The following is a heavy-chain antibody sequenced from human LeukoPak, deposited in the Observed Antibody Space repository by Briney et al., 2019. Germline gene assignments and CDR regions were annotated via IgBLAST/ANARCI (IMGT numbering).Heavy chain of an antibody. J-gene: IGHJ4*02. CDR1: GYTLTGYY. V-gene: IGHV1-2*06. CDR3: ARDEEQQLVDY. CDR2: INPNSGGT. D-gene: IGHD6-13*01. Sequence: ASVTVSCKASGYTLTGYYMHLVRQAPRPGLEWMGRINPNSGGTNYAQKFQGRVTMTRDTSISTAYMELSRLRSDHTAVYYCARDEEQQLVDYWGQGTLVTVSS.